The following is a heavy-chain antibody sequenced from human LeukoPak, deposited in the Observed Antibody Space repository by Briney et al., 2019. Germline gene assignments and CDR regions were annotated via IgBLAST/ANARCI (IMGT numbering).Heavy chain of an antibody. J-gene: IGHJ4*02. D-gene: IGHD4-23*01. Sequence: SGTLSLTCTVSRGSIMTTHWWSWVRPPPGKGLEWIGEIYHTGTTNYSPSLKSRLTISIDRSSNQFSLRLTSVTAADTATYYCAAWGVDYGGNFDYSDYWGQGTLVTVSS. CDR3: AAWGVDYGGNFDYSDY. CDR1: RGSIMTTHW. CDR2: IYHTGTT. V-gene: IGHV4-4*02.